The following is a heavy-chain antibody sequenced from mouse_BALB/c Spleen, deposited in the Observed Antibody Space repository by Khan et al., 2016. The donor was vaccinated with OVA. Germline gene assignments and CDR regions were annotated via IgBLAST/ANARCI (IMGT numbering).Heavy chain of an antibody. CDR3: VKGGGKSRFAY. D-gene: IGHD1-1*02. CDR2: ISTYYGDA. V-gene: IGHV1S137*01. J-gene: IGHJ3*01. CDR1: GYTFTDFA. Sequence: VQLQESGAELVRPWVSVKISCKGSGYTFTDFAMHWMKQSHAKSLEWLGVISTYYGDADYNHKFRDKATMTVDKSSSTAYMELAGLTAEDSAIYYCVKGGGKSRFAYWGQGTLVTVSA.